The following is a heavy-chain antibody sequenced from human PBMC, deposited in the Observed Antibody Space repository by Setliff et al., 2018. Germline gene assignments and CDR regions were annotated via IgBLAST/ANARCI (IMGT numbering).Heavy chain of an antibody. J-gene: IGHJ6*02. D-gene: IGHD2-2*02. CDR1: GQSFSDYY. V-gene: IGHV4-34*01. CDR3: ARDRQYCSSPTCYSSYFYYYGMDV. Sequence: SEPLSLTCAIYGQSFSDYYWSWVRQPPGKGLEWIGEIYHSGSTNYNPSLKSRVTISVDTSKNQFSLKLSSVTAADTAVYYCARDRQYCSSPTCYSSYFYYYGMDVWGQGTTVTVSS. CDR2: IYHSGST.